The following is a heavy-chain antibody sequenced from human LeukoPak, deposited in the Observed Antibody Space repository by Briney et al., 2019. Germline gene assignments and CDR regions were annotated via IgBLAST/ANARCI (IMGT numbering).Heavy chain of an antibody. V-gene: IGHV1-69*13. CDR3: ARRGAFSLFDY. J-gene: IGHJ4*02. Sequence: SVKVSCKASGGTFSRYGFSWVRQAPGQGLEWMGGIIPIFGTANYAQKFQGRVTITADESTSTTYMELSSLRSEDTAAYYCARRGAFSLFDYWGQGTLVTVSS. D-gene: IGHD3-10*01. CDR2: IIPIFGTA. CDR1: GGTFSRYG.